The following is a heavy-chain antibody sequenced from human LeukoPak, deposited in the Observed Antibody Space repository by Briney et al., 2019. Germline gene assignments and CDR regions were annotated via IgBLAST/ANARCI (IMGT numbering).Heavy chain of an antibody. CDR2: IKQDGSEK. CDR3: AKDSAVWFGESFDY. Sequence: PGGSLRLSCAASGFTFSSYWMSWVRQAPGKGLEWVANIKQDGSEKYYVDSVKGRFTISRDNAKNSLYLQMNSLRAEDTAVYYCAKDSAVWFGESFDYWGQGTLVTVSS. D-gene: IGHD3-10*01. J-gene: IGHJ4*02. CDR1: GFTFSSYW. V-gene: IGHV3-7*03.